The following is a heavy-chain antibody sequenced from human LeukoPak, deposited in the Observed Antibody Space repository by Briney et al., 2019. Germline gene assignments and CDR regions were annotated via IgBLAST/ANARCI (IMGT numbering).Heavy chain of an antibody. CDR2: ISSSSSYI. V-gene: IGHV3-21*01. CDR1: GFTFSSYG. J-gene: IGHJ6*03. D-gene: IGHD2-15*01. CDR3: ARDPQIWVVAAGYYYMDV. Sequence: KSGGSLRLSCAASGFTFSSYGMHWVRQAPGKGLEWVASISSSSSYIYYADSVKGRFTISRDNAKNSLYLQMNSLRAEDTAVYYCARDPQIWVVAAGYYYMDVWGKGTTVTVSS.